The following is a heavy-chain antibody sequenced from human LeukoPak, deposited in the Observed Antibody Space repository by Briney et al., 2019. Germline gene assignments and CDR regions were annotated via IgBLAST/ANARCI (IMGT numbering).Heavy chain of an antibody. Sequence: GGSLRLSCAASGFTFSDYYMSWIRQAPGKGLEWVSYISSSGSTIYYADSVKGRFTISRDNAKNSLYLQMNSLRAEDTAVYYCARDYYDNHYYFDHWGQGTLVTVSS. D-gene: IGHD3-22*01. CDR1: GFTFSDYY. CDR3: ARDYYDNHYYFDH. V-gene: IGHV3-11*01. J-gene: IGHJ4*02. CDR2: ISSSGSTI.